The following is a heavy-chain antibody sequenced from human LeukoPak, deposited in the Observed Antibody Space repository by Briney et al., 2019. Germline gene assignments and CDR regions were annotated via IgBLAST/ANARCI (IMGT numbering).Heavy chain of an antibody. CDR3: AYRNNFEY. V-gene: IGHV3-7*05. CDR1: GFSFSGHW. D-gene: IGHD1-26*01. Sequence: PGGSLGLSCAASGFSFSGHWMNWVRQPPGKGLEWVANIKADGSEKYYVDSVKGRFTISRDDAKRTVDLQMDNLRAEDTAIYYCAYRNNFEYWGQGALVTVSS. J-gene: IGHJ4*02. CDR2: IKADGSEK.